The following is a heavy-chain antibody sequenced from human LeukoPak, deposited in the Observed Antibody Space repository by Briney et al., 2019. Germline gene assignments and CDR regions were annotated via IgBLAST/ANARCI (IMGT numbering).Heavy chain of an antibody. V-gene: IGHV4-59*08. CDR2: IYYSGST. J-gene: IGHJ4*02. Sequence: SETLSLTCTVSGASISSYYWNWIRQPPGKGLEWIGYIYYSGSTNYNPSLKSRVTISIDTSKNQFSLKLSSVTAADTAVYYCARAGRGYSYSYVDYWGQGTLVTVSS. D-gene: IGHD5-18*01. CDR3: ARAGRGYSYSYVDY. CDR1: GASISSYY.